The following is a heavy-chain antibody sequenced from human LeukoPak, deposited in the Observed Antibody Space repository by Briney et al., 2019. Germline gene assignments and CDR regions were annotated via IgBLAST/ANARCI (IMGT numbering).Heavy chain of an antibody. V-gene: IGHV3-21*01. D-gene: IGHD3-22*01. J-gene: IGHJ6*04. Sequence: GGSLRLSCAASGFTFNSYTMNWVRQAPGKGLEWVSCVSKSSDYIYYADSVRGRFTISRDNGKNLVYLEMNRLRAEDTGGYYGGREEDSRAIRTSDGLDVWGEGTTVTVSP. CDR2: VSKSSDYI. CDR1: GFTFNSYT. CDR3: GREEDSRAIRTSDGLDV.